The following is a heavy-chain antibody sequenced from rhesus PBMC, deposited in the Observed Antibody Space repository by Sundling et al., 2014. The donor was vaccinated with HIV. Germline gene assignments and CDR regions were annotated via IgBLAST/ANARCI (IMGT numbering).Heavy chain of an antibody. D-gene: IGHD1-44*02. Sequence: EVQLVESGGGLVQPGGSLRLSCVASGFTFSSYGMYWVRQAPGKGLEWVAVIWYDGSKKCYADSVKDRFTISRDNSKNNLYLQMNSLKLEDTAVYYCARDMLEWELQMAMDYWGQGVLVTVSS. V-gene: IGHV3-54*02. J-gene: IGHJ4*01. CDR2: IWYDGSKK. CDR1: GFTFSSYG. CDR3: ARDMLEWELQMAMDY.